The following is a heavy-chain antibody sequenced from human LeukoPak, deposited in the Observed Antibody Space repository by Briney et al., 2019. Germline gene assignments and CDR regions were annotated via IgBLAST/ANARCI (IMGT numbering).Heavy chain of an antibody. CDR1: GYTFTGYY. CDR2: INPNSGGT. Sequence: DSVKVSCKASGYTFTGYYMHWVRQAPGQGLEWMGWINPNSGGTNYAQKFQGRVTMTRDTSISTAYMELSRLRSDDTAVYYCARGVLRSTSRRYYYFDYWGQGTLVTVSS. CDR3: ARGVLRSTSRRYYYFDY. J-gene: IGHJ4*02. V-gene: IGHV1-2*02. D-gene: IGHD2-2*01.